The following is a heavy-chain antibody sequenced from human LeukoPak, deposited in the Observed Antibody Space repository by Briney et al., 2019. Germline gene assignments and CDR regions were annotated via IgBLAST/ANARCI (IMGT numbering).Heavy chain of an antibody. CDR1: GFTFSSYW. CDR2: IKQDGSEK. V-gene: IGHV3-7*01. J-gene: IGHJ4*02. CDR3: ARDTLGEGEDANYAVHYFDY. D-gene: IGHD4/OR15-4a*01. Sequence: GGSLRLSCAASGFTFSSYWMNWVRQAPGKGLEWVANIKQDGSEKYYVDSVKGRFTISRDNGKNSLDLQMNSLRADDTAVYYCARDTLGEGEDANYAVHYFDYWGQGTVVTVSS.